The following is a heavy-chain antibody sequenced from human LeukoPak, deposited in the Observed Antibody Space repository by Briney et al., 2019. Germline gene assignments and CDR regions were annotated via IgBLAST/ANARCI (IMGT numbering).Heavy chain of an antibody. V-gene: IGHV3-7*01. CDR3: ATVKRLEYYFDY. CDR1: GFTFSSYW. J-gene: IGHJ4*02. CDR2: IKQDGSEK. D-gene: IGHD1-1*01. Sequence: GGSLRLSCAASGFTFSSYWMSWVRQAPGKGLEWVANIKQDGSEKYYVDSVKGRFTISRDNAKNSLYLQMNSLRTEDTAIYYCATVKRLEYYFDYWGQGTLVTVSS.